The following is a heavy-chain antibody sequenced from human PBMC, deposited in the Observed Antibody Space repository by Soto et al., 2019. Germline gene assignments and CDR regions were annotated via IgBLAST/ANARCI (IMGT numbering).Heavy chain of an antibody. D-gene: IGHD2-21*01. CDR1: GYTFTSYA. CDR3: ARDRIRDVGYLDY. V-gene: IGHV1-3*01. CDR2: INAGNGNT. Sequence: ASVKVSCKASGYTFTSYAMHWVRQAPGQRLEWMGWINAGNGNTKYSQKFQGRVTITRDTSASTAYMELSSLRSEDTAVYYCARDRIRDVGYLDYWSQGTRVNVSS. J-gene: IGHJ4*02.